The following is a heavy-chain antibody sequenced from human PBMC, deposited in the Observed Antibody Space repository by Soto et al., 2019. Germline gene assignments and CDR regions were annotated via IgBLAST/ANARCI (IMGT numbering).Heavy chain of an antibody. CDR3: ARGTNIPDSFEY. Sequence: GGSLRLSCAASGFTFSTYSMNSVRQAPGKGLEWVSSISSSSSYIYYADSVKGRFTISRDNAKNSLYLQMNSLRAEDAAVYYCARGTNIPDSFEYRGQGTLVTVSS. J-gene: IGHJ4*02. CDR1: GFTFSTYS. CDR2: ISSSSSYI. V-gene: IGHV3-21*01.